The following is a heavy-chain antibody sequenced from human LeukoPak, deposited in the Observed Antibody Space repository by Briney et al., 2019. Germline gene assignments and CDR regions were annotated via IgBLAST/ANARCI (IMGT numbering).Heavy chain of an antibody. Sequence: GGSLRLSCAASVFTLSAYAMHWVRQAPGKGLEYVSAISSDGDSTYYANSVKGRFTISRDNYRNTLYLQMGSLRAEDMAVYYCASFEREYYSYYEGAYWVQGALVTVSS. CDR2: ISSDGDST. V-gene: IGHV3-64*01. CDR3: ASFEREYYSYYEGAY. D-gene: IGHD4-11*01. CDR1: VFTLSAYA. J-gene: IGHJ4*02.